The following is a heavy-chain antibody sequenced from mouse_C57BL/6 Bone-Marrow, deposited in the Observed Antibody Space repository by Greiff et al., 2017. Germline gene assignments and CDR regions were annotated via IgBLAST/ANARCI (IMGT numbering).Heavy chain of an antibody. CDR3: TTTAWYFDV. Sequence: EVQRVESGGGLVQPGGSMKLSCVASGFTFSNYWMNWVRQSPEKGLEWVAQIRLKSDNYATHYAESVKGRFTISRDDSKSSVYLQMNNLRAEDTGIYYCTTTAWYFDVWGTGTTVTVSS. CDR2: IRLKSDNYAT. V-gene: IGHV6-3*01. J-gene: IGHJ1*03. CDR1: GFTFSNYW. D-gene: IGHD1-2*01.